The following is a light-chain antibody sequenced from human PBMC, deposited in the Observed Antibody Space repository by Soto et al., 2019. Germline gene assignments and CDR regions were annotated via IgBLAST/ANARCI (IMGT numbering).Light chain of an antibody. Sequence: DIPMTQSPSSLSASVGDRVTITCRASQDINNYVAWYQQKPGKPPKLLIYAASTLQSGVPSRFSGSGSGTDFTLTINSLQPEDVATYSCQKYSSVPVFGPGTKVDIK. CDR2: AAS. J-gene: IGKJ3*01. V-gene: IGKV1-27*01. CDR1: QDINNY. CDR3: QKYSSVPV.